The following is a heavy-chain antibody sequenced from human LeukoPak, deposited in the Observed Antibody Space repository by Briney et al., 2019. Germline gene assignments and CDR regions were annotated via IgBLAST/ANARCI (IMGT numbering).Heavy chain of an antibody. CDR3: ATYRLWSNRFDP. CDR2: IYYSGGT. CDR1: GGSISSYY. J-gene: IGHJ5*02. V-gene: IGHV4-59*08. Sequence: SETLSLTCTVSGGSISSYYWSWIRQPPGKGLEWIGYIYYSGGTNYNPSLKSRVTISVDTSKNQCSLKLSSVTAADTAVYYCATYRLWSNRFDPWGQGTLVTVSS. D-gene: IGHD4/OR15-4a*01.